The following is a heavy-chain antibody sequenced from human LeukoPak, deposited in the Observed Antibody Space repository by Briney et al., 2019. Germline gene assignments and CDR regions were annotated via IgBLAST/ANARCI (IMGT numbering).Heavy chain of an antibody. D-gene: IGHD3-3*01. CDR3: ARDQLRNYDFWSGYYTGRYYGMDV. J-gene: IGHJ6*02. CDR2: ISSSSSYI. CDR1: GFPFSSDS. V-gene: IGHV3-21*01. Sequence: PGGSLRLSCAASGFPFSSDSMNGVGHAPGKGLAWVSSISSSSSYIYYADSVKGRFTISRDNAQNSLYLQMNSLRAEDTAVYYCARDQLRNYDFWSGYYTGRYYGMDVWGQGTTVTVSS.